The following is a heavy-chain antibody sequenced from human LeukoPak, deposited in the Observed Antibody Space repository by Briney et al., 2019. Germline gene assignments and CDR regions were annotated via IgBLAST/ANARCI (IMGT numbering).Heavy chain of an antibody. V-gene: IGHV3-30*03. CDR1: GFTFSSYG. CDR3: ARSYYDFWSGYPDY. D-gene: IGHD3-3*01. J-gene: IGHJ4*02. CDR2: ISCDGSNK. Sequence: GRSLRLSCAASGFTFSSYGMHWVRQAPGKGLEWVAVISCDGSNKYYADSVKGRFSISRDNSKNTLYLQMNSLRAEDTAVYYCARSYYDFWSGYPDYWGQGTLVTVSS.